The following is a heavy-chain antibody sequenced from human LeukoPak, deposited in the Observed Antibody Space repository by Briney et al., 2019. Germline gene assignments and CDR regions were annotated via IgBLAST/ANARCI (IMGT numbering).Heavy chain of an antibody. J-gene: IGHJ4*02. Sequence: VASVKVSCKASGYTFTAYYIHWVRQAPGQGLEWMGRINPNSGGTNYAQKFQGRVTMTRDTSISTAYLELSRLRSDDTAVYYCARDPNRLSAMVTGLSDYWGQGTLVTVSS. CDR1: GYTFTAYY. CDR2: INPNSGGT. V-gene: IGHV1-2*06. D-gene: IGHD5-18*01. CDR3: ARDPNRLSAMVTGLSDY.